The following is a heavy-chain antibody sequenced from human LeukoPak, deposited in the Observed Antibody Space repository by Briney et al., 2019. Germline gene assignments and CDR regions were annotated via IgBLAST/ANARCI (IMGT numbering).Heavy chain of an antibody. CDR2: INPNSGGT. J-gene: IGHJ6*03. V-gene: IGHV1-2*02. CDR3: ARDMGSGYGVYYYYYMDV. D-gene: IGHD5-12*01. Sequence: GASVKVSCKASGYTFTGYYMHWVRQAPGQGLEWMGWINPNSGGTNYAQKFQGRVTMTRDTSISTAYMELSRLRSDDTAVYYCARDMGSGYGVYYYYYMDVWGKGTTVTISS. CDR1: GYTFTGYY.